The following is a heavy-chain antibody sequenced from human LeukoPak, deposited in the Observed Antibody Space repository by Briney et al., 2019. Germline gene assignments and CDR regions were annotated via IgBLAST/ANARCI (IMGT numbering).Heavy chain of an antibody. J-gene: IGHJ4*02. V-gene: IGHV4-4*08. CDR3: ASQMSGTSVSY. CDR2: INNSGGT. CDR1: GDSISRYY. D-gene: IGHD2-2*01. Sequence: SETLSLTCTVSGDSISRYYWSWIRQPPGKGLEWIGYINNSGGTSYNPSLKGRVTISLDTSKNQFSLKLNSVTTTDTAVYYCASQMSGTSVSYWGQGTLVTVSS.